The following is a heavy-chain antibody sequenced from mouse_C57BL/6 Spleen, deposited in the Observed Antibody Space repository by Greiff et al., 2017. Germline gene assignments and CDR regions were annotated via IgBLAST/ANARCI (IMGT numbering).Heavy chain of an antibody. Sequence: VKLQESGPGLVQPSQSLSITCTVSGFSLTSYGVHWVRQSPGKGLEWLGVIWSGGSTDYNAAFISRLSISKDNSKSQVFFKMNSLQADDTAIYYCARKAGGNYGYYAMDYWGQGTSVTVSS. J-gene: IGHJ4*01. V-gene: IGHV2-2*01. D-gene: IGHD2-1*01. CDR2: IWSGGST. CDR1: GFSLTSYG. CDR3: ARKAGGNYGYYAMDY.